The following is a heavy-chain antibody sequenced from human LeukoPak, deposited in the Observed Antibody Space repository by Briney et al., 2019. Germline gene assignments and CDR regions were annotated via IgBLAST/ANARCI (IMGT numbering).Heavy chain of an antibody. CDR3: ARITYCGGDCYTTFDY. CDR1: GYSFTSYW. Sequence: PGESLKISCKGSGYSFTSYWIGWVRQMPGKGLEWMGIIYPGDSDTRYSPSFQGQVTISADKSISTAYLQWSSLKASDTAMYYCARITYCGGDCYTTFDYWGQGTLVTVS. CDR2: IYPGDSDT. V-gene: IGHV5-51*01. J-gene: IGHJ4*02. D-gene: IGHD2-21*01.